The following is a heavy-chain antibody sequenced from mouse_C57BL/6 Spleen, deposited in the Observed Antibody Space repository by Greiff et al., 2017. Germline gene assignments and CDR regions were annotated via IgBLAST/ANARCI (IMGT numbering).Heavy chain of an antibody. J-gene: IGHJ3*01. CDR3: ARMGPFAY. Sequence: QVQLQQSGAELVRPGTSVKVSCKASGYAFTNYLIEWVKQRPGQGLEWIGVINPGSGGTNYNEKFKGKATLTADKSSSTAYMQLSSLTSEDSAVYFCARMGPFAYWGQGTLVTVSA. CDR1: GYAFTNYL. V-gene: IGHV1-54*01. CDR2: INPGSGGT.